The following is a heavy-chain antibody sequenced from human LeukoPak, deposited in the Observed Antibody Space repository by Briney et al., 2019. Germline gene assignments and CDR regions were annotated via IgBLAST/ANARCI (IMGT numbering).Heavy chain of an antibody. V-gene: IGHV4-34*01. D-gene: IGHD2/OR15-2a*01. CDR2: INHSGST. J-gene: IGHJ6*03. Sequence: SETLSLTCAVYGGSFSGYYWSWIRQPPGKGLEWIGEINHSGSTNYNPSLKSRVTISVDTSKNQFSLKLSSVTAADTAVYYCAKAPKFYPWLKGSYYYMDVWGKGTTVTVSS. CDR3: AKAPKFYPWLKGSYYYMDV. CDR1: GGSFSGYY.